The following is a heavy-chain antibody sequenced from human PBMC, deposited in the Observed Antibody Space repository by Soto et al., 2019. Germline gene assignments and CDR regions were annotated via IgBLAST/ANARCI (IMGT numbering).Heavy chain of an antibody. CDR3: ARDLRGIFGVVNPYYYYYGMDV. Sequence: GGSLRLSCAASGFTFSSYSMNWVRQAPGKGLEWVSYISSSSSTIYYADSVKGRFTISRDNAKNSLYLQMNSLRDEDTAVYYCARDLRGIFGVVNPYYYYYGMDVWGQGTTVTVSS. V-gene: IGHV3-48*02. CDR1: GFTFSSYS. CDR2: ISSSSSTI. D-gene: IGHD3-3*01. J-gene: IGHJ6*02.